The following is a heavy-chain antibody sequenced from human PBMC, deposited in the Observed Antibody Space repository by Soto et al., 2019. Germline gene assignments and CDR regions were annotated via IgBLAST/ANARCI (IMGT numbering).Heavy chain of an antibody. CDR3: ARGSSDWFPYFDY. J-gene: IGHJ4*02. V-gene: IGHV1-3*01. CDR2: INAGNGNT. Sequence: QVQLLQSGAEVKKPGASVKISCKASGYTFTSFAMHWVRQAPGQRLEWMGWINAGNGNTKYSQSFQGRITITGDTXASTAYMELSSLRSEDTAVYYCARGSSDWFPYFDYWAQGTLVTVSS. D-gene: IGHD3-9*01. CDR1: GYTFTSFA.